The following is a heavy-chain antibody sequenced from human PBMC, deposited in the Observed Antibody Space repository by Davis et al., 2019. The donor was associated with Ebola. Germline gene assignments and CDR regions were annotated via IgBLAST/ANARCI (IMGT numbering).Heavy chain of an antibody. CDR1: GFTFSSYW. J-gene: IGHJ6*02. Sequence: GESLKISCAASGFTFSSYWMSWVRQAPGKGLEWVANIKQDGSEKYYVDSVKGRFTISRDNAKNSLYLQMNSLRAEDTAVYYCARSMVQGGYYYYYGMDVWGQGTTVTVSS. CDR3: ARSMVQGGYYYYYGMDV. D-gene: IGHD3-10*01. V-gene: IGHV3-7*01. CDR2: IKQDGSEK.